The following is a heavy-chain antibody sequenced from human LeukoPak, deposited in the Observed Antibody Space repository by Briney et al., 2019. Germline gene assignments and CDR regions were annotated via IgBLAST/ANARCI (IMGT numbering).Heavy chain of an antibody. CDR2: LGISGDYA. CDR1: GFTLSSYA. D-gene: IGHD3-10*02. J-gene: IGHJ6*04. Sequence: GGSLRLSCVASGFTLSSYAVSWVRQAPGKGLQWVSSLGISGDYAWYAGSVKGRFTISRDNAKNSLYLQMNSLRAEDTAVYYCAELGITMIGGVWGKGTTVTISS. CDR3: AELGITMIGGV. V-gene: IGHV3-21*01.